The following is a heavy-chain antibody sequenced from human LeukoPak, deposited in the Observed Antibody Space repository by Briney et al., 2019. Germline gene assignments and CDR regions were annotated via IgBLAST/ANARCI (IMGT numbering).Heavy chain of an antibody. Sequence: ASVKVSCKASGYTFTSYDINWVRQATGQGVEWMGWMNPNSGNTGYAQKFQGRVTITRNTSISTAYMELSSLRSEDTAVYYCARDPNDYTSYYYYYYMDVWGKGTTVTVSS. D-gene: IGHD3-16*01. J-gene: IGHJ6*03. V-gene: IGHV1-8*03. CDR1: GYTFTSYD. CDR2: MNPNSGNT. CDR3: ARDPNDYTSYYYYYYMDV.